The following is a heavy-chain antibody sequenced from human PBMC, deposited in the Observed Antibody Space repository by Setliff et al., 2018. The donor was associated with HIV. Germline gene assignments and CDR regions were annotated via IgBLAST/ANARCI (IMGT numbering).Heavy chain of an antibody. CDR1: GGIISSDSFF. Sequence: SETLSLTCTVSGGIISSDSFFWSWIRQPAGKGLEWIGHISATGSTNYNPSLKSRVAMSLDTSKNQFSLNLNSVTAADAAVYFCARAREGWKPFAFDYWGQGTLVTVSS. V-gene: IGHV4-61*09. J-gene: IGHJ4*02. CDR2: ISATGST. D-gene: IGHD1-1*01. CDR3: ARAREGWKPFAFDY.